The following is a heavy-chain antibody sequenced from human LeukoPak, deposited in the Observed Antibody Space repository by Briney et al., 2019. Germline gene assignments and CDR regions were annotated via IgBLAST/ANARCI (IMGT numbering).Heavy chain of an antibody. Sequence: ASVKVSCKASGGTFSSYAISWVRQAPGQGLEWMGGIIPIFGTANYAQKFQGRVTITADESTSTAYMELSSLRSEDTAVYYCARDGADYSSRRNLYYYYYMDVWGKGTTVTISS. CDR3: ARDGADYSSRRNLYYYYYMDV. J-gene: IGHJ6*03. CDR2: IIPIFGTA. V-gene: IGHV1-69*13. CDR1: GGTFSSYA. D-gene: IGHD6-13*01.